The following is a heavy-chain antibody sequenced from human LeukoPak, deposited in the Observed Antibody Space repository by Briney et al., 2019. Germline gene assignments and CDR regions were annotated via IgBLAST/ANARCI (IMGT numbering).Heavy chain of an antibody. CDR2: IHHSGSS. CDR3: ARGGNRFGGFYFDY. J-gene: IGHJ4*02. Sequence: TSQTLSLTCTVSADSLSSGGHYWAWIRQLPGKGLESIGFIHHSGSSRHNPSLKDRVAISVDASRKQFALRLSSVTAADTAIYYGARGGNRFGGFYFDYWGQGIQVIVSS. D-gene: IGHD3-10*01. CDR1: ADSLSSGGHY. V-gene: IGHV4-31*03.